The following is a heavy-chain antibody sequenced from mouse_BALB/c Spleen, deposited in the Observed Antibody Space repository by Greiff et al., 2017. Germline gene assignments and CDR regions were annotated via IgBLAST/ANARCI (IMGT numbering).Heavy chain of an antibody. V-gene: IGHV14-1*02. Sequence: EVMLVESGAELVRPGALVKLSCKASGFNIKDYYMHWVKQRPEQGLEWIGWIDPENGNTIYDPKFQGKASITADTSSNTAYLQLSSLTSEDTAVYYCARQEYGNYYFDYWGQGTTLTVSS. CDR1: GFNIKDYY. CDR2: IDPENGNT. J-gene: IGHJ2*01. CDR3: ARQEYGNYYFDY. D-gene: IGHD2-10*02.